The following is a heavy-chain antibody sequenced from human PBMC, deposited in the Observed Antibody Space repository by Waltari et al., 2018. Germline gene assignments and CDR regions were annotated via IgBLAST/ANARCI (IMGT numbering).Heavy chain of an antibody. V-gene: IGHV5-51*01. Sequence: EVQLVQSGGEVKKPGESLKISCKGSGYRFTADWIGWVRQMPGKGLEWMGIIYPGDSDTRYSPSFQGQVTISADKSISTAYLQWSSLKASDTAMYYCAKTAAGYVNAFDIWGQGTMVTVSS. CDR1: GYRFTADW. D-gene: IGHD6-25*01. J-gene: IGHJ3*02. CDR3: AKTAAGYVNAFDI. CDR2: IYPGDSDT.